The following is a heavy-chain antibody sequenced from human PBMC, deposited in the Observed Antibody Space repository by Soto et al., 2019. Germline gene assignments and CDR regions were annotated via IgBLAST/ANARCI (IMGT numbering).Heavy chain of an antibody. CDR2: IYWDDDK. D-gene: IGHD2-15*01. CDR1: GFSLSTSGVG. Sequence: VSGPTLVNPTQTLTLTCTFSGFSLSTSGVGVGWIRQPPGKALEWLALIYWDDDKRYSPSLKSRLTITKDTSKNQVVLTMTNMDPVESATDNGAHSAVIAGTCSSGYWGQGTLVTVSS. V-gene: IGHV2-5*02. J-gene: IGHJ4*02. CDR3: AHSAVIAGTCSSGY.